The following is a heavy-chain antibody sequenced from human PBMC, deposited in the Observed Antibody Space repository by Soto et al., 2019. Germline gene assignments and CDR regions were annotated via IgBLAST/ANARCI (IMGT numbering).Heavy chain of an antibody. Sequence: SETLSLTCAVYGGSFSGYYWSWIRQPPGRGLEWIGEINHSGSTNYNPSLKSRVTISVDTSKNQFSLKLSSVTAADTAVYYCARVGGYYGSGQDYWGQGTLVTVSS. CDR2: INHSGST. D-gene: IGHD3-10*01. CDR1: GGSFSGYY. V-gene: IGHV4-34*01. J-gene: IGHJ4*02. CDR3: ARVGGYYGSGQDY.